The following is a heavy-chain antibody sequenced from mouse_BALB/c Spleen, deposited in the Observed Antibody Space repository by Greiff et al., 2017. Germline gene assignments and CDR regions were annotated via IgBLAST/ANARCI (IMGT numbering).Heavy chain of an antibody. CDR2: IYPGGGYT. V-gene: IGHV1-63*02. Sequence: VQGVESGAELVRPGTSVKISCKASGYTFTNYWLGWVKQRPGHGLEWIGDIYPGGGYTNYNEKFKGKATLTADTSSSTAYMQLSSLTSEDSAVYFCAAYMITDAMDYWGQGTSVTVSS. CDR1: GYTFTNYW. D-gene: IGHD2-4*01. J-gene: IGHJ4*01. CDR3: AAYMITDAMDY.